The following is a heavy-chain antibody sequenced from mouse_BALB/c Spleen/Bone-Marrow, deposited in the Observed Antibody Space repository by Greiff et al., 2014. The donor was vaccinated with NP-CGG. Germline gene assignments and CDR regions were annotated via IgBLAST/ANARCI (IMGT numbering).Heavy chain of an antibody. CDR1: GYTFTSYL. CDR3: ARRDGSDFDY. CDR2: INPGSGGT. D-gene: IGHD3-2*01. Sequence: VQLVESGAELVRPGTSVKVSCKASGYTFTSYLMEWVKQRPGQGLEWIGVINPGSGGTNYNEKFKSKATLTVDKSSSTAYMQLSSLTSDDSAVYFCARRDGSDFDYWGQGTTLTVSS. V-gene: IGHV1-54*01. J-gene: IGHJ2*01.